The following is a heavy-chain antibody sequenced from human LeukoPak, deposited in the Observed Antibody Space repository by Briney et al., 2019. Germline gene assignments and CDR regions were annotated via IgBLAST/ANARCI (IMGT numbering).Heavy chain of an antibody. CDR3: ARKLLSPAAPFDY. V-gene: IGHV3-53*01. D-gene: IGHD4-23*01. CDR2: IYSGGST. J-gene: IGHJ4*02. CDR1: GFNVRSNY. Sequence: GGSLRLSCVASGFNVRSNYMSWVRQAPGKGPEWVSVIYSGGSTYYAKSVEGRFTISRDNSKNTLYLQMNSLRVEDTAVYYCARKLLSPAAPFDYWGPGTLVTVSS.